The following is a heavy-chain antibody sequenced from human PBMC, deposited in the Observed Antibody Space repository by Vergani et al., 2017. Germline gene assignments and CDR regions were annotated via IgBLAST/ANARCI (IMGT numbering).Heavy chain of an antibody. J-gene: IGHJ5*02. Sequence: EVQLEESGGGLVLPGRSLRLSCVASGFTSAVYAMHWVRQAQGKGLEWVSGISWNMNSIGYADSVKGRFTISRDNAKNSLYLQRNSLRAEDTALYYCAKDLGTSSGGGWFDPWGQGTLVTVSS. V-gene: IGHV3-9*02. CDR3: AKDLGTSSGGGWFDP. D-gene: IGHD6-6*01. CDR2: ISWNMNSI. CDR1: GFTSAVYA.